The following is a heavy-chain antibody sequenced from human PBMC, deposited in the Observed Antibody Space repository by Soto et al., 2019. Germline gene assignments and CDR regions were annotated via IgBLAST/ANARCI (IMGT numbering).Heavy chain of an antibody. Sequence: QVQLQQWGAGLLKPSETLSLTCAVYGGSVNSGNYYWSWIRQPPGKGLAWIGEMSHSGGTHFNPSRESRVTISVDTSKNRFSLKMSSVTAADTALYYCARVERGTATTVVDAFDIWGPGTLVTVSS. D-gene: IGHD1-1*01. V-gene: IGHV4-34*01. J-gene: IGHJ3*02. CDR2: MSHSGGT. CDR1: GGSVNSGNYY. CDR3: ARVERGTATTVVDAFDI.